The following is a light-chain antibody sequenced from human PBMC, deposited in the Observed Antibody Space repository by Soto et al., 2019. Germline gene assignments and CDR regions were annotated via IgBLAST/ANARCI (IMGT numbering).Light chain of an antibody. V-gene: IGKV1-5*01. J-gene: IGKJ1*01. CDR1: QNGNNW. CDR2: DAS. Sequence: DIQMTQFPSALSASVGDRVTITCRASQNGNNWLAWYQHKPGKAPQRLIYDASVLESGVPSRFSGSGSGTEFSLTINGLQSDDFATYYCHQYNTYWTFGPGTKVEVE. CDR3: HQYNTYWT.